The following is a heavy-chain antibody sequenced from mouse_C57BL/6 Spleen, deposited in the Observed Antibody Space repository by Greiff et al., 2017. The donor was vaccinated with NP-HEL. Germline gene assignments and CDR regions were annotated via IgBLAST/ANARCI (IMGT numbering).Heavy chain of an antibody. CDR3: ARKGGDYYGSTFDV. J-gene: IGHJ1*03. D-gene: IGHD1-1*01. CDR1: GFSLTSYA. CDR2: IWTGGGT. V-gene: IGHV2-9-1*01. Sequence: VMLVESGPGLVAPSQSLSITCTVSGFSLTSYAISWVRQPPGKGLEWLGVIWTGGGTNYNSALKSRLSISKDNSKSQVFLKMNSLQTDDTARYYCARKGGDYYGSTFDVWGTGTTVTVSS.